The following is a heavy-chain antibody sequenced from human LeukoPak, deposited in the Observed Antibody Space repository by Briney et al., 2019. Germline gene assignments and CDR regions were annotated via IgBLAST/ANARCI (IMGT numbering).Heavy chain of an antibody. V-gene: IGHV4-59*02. J-gene: IGHJ4*02. Sequence: SETLSLTCTVSGGSVTSYYWSCIRQPPGKGLEWIGYIYYSGSTKYNPSLKSRVTISVDTSKNQFSLKLNSMTTADTAVYYCARGGFQSDYWGQGTLVTVSS. CDR1: GGSVTSYY. D-gene: IGHD2-21*01. CDR3: ARGGFQSDY. CDR2: IYYSGST.